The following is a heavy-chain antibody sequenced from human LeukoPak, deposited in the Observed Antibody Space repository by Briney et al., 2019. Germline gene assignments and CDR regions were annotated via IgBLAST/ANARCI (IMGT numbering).Heavy chain of an antibody. V-gene: IGHV3-7*01. CDR1: GFTFSGYW. J-gene: IGHJ5*02. D-gene: IGHD6-19*01. CDR2: INLDGSVR. CDR3: ATDLGLGNWFDP. Sequence: PGGSLRLSCAASGFTFSGYWMSWVRQAPGKGLEWVANINLDGSVRHYVDSARGRFTISRDNAKNSLYLQMNSLRAEDTAVYYCATDLGLGNWFDPWGQGTLVTVSS.